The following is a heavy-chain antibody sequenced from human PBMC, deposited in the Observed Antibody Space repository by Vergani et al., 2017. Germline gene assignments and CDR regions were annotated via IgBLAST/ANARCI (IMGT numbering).Heavy chain of an antibody. D-gene: IGHD2-2*01. CDR3: AREYSSTCGRAFDF. CDR1: GFTFSRTT. CDR2: VSTGTKSQ. Sequence: EVQLLDSGGGLVKPGGSLRLSCAGSGFTFSRTTLTWVRQAPGRGLDWVSFVSTGTKSQSYAESVKGRFTNSRDSAKNSLYLQKDSLRSEDTGVYYGAREYSSTCGRAFDFWGQGTKVTVSS. J-gene: IGHJ3*01. V-gene: IGHV3-21*02.